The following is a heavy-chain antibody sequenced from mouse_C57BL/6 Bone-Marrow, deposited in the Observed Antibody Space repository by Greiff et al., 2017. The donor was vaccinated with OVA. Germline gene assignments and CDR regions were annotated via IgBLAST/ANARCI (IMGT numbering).Heavy chain of an antibody. Sequence: EVKVVESGGDLVKPGGSLKLSCAASGFTFSSYGMSWVRQTPDKRLEWVATISSGGSYTYYPDSVKGRFTISRDNAKNTLYLQMSSLKSEDTAMYYCARRDYDYGDYWGQGTSVTVSS. J-gene: IGHJ4*01. CDR2: ISSGGSYT. CDR1: GFTFSSYG. V-gene: IGHV5-6*02. CDR3: ARRDYDYGDY. D-gene: IGHD2-4*01.